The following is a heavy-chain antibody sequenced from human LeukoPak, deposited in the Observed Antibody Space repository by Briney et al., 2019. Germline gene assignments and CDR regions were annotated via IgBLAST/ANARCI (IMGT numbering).Heavy chain of an antibody. CDR2: INHSGST. D-gene: IGHD5-12*01. Sequence: SETLSLTCTVSGGSISSYYWSWIRQPPGKGLEWIGEINHSGSTNYNPSLKSRVTISVDTSKNQFSLKLSSVTAADTAVYYCARRRSGYLNWFDPWGQGTLVTVSS. CDR3: ARRRSGYLNWFDP. J-gene: IGHJ5*02. V-gene: IGHV4-34*01. CDR1: GGSISSYY.